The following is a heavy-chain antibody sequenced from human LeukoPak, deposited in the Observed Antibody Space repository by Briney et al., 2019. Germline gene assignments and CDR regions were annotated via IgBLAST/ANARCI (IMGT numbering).Heavy chain of an antibody. CDR3: AKDRGRGYGSSWDFDF. V-gene: IGHV3-23*01. CDR2: ISDGDGST. Sequence: PGGSLRLSCAASGFTFTNYAMSWVRQTPGKGLEWVSTISDGDGSTYYADSVKGRLTISRDTSKNTLYLQMSSLRVEDTAVYYCAKDRGRGYGSSWDFDFWGHGTLVTVSS. D-gene: IGHD6-13*01. CDR1: GFTFTNYA. J-gene: IGHJ4*01.